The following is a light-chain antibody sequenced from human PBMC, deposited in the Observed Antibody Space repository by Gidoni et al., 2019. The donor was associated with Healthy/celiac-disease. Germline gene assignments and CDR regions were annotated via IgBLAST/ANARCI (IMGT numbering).Light chain of an antibody. CDR3: QQYYSYPLA. Sequence: AIRIPQYPSSFSAPTGKSVPITCRASQGISSYLAWYQQKPGKAPKLLIYAASTLQSGVPSRFSGSGSGTDFTLTISCLQSEDFATYYCQQYYSYPLAFGGGTKVEIK. CDR2: AAS. J-gene: IGKJ4*01. CDR1: QGISSY. V-gene: IGKV1-8*01.